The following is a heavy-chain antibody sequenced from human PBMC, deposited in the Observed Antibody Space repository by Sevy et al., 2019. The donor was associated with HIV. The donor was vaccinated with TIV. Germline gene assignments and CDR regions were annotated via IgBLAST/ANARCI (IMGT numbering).Heavy chain of an antibody. CDR2: ICTAAGVT. CDR1: GFTFNTYS. J-gene: IGHJ4*02. Sequence: GGSLRLSCAASGFTFNTYSLIWVRQTPGKGLEWLSFICTAAGVTYYADSVKGRLTISRVNAKNSLYLQMNSLRDEDTAVYYCARCPGHYSIDYWGQGTLVTVSS. V-gene: IGHV3-48*02. CDR3: ARCPGHYSIDY. D-gene: IGHD2-21*01.